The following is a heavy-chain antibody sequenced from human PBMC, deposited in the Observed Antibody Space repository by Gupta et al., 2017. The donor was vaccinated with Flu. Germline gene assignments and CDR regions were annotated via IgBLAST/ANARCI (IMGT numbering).Heavy chain of an antibody. CDR3: ARGRKQWLGKNFDY. D-gene: IGHD6-19*01. V-gene: IGHV4-34*01. J-gene: IGHJ4*02. Sequence: QVQLQQWGAGLLKPSETLSLTCAVYGGSFSGYYWSWIRQPPGKGLEWIGEINHSGSTNYNPSLKSRVTISVDTSKNQFSLKLSSVTAADTAVYYCARGRKQWLGKNFDYWGQGTLVTVSS. CDR2: INHSGST. CDR1: GGSFSGYY.